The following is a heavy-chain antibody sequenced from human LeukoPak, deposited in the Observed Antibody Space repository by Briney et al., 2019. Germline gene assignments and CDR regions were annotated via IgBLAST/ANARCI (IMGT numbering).Heavy chain of an antibody. CDR3: ARDRHGNWNDGWFDP. V-gene: IGHV3-11*01. J-gene: IGHJ5*02. CDR1: GFTFSDYY. D-gene: IGHD1-1*01. Sequence: GGSLRLSCAASGFTFSDYYMSWIRQAPGKGLEWVSYISSSGSTIYYADSVKSRFTISRDNAKNSLYLQMNSLRAEDTAVYYCARDRHGNWNDGWFDPWGQGTLVTVSS. CDR2: ISSSGSTI.